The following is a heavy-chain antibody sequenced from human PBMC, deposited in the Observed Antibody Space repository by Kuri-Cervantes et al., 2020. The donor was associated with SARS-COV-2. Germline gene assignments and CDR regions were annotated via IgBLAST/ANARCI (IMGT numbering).Heavy chain of an antibody. V-gene: IGHV3-9*03. CDR3: AKDISGGDATGAFDI. D-gene: IGHD3-16*01. CDR2: ISWNGGVI. J-gene: IGHJ3*02. CDR1: GFTFTSHA. Sequence: SLKISCAVSGFTFTSHAMHWGRQAPGKGLEWVSVISWNGGVIGYADSVKGRFIISRDNAKNSLFLQMRSLRPEDMALYYCAKDISGGDATGAFDIWGQGTMVTVSS.